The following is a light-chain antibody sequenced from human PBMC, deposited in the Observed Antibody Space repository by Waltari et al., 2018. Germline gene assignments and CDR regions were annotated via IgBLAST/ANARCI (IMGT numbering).Light chain of an antibody. V-gene: IGKV3-20*01. J-gene: IGKJ1*01. CDR2: DAS. CDR1: QSVRRA. CDR3: QHYLRLPVA. Sequence: DIVLTQSPGTLSLSPGERATLSCRASQSVRRALAWYQQKPGQAPRLLIYDASNRATGIPDRFSGRASGTDFSLTISRLEPEDFAVYYCQHYLRLPVAFGQGTKVEIK.